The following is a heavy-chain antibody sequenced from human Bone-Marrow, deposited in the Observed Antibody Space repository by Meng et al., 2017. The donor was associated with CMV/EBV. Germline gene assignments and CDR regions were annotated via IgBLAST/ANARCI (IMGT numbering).Heavy chain of an antibody. CDR3: ARDYYDSGGYYYTEGYYHGLDV. Sequence: SETLSLTCAVYGGSFSGYYWSWIRQPPGKGLEWIGEINHSGSTNYNPSLKSRVTISVDTSKNQFSLKLSSVTAADTAVYYCARDYYDSGGYYYTEGYYHGLDVWGQWTTVTVSS. J-gene: IGHJ6*02. CDR2: INHSGST. CDR1: GGSFSGYY. D-gene: IGHD3-22*01. V-gene: IGHV4-34*01.